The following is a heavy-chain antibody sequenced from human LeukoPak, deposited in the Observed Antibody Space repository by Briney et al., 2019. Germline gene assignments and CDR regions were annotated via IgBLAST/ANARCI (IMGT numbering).Heavy chain of an antibody. CDR1: GYTFSDYF. J-gene: IGHJ4*02. Sequence: ASVKVSCKTSGYTFSDYFIHWVRQAPGQGLEWMGWINPYSGGANFAQKLQGSVTMTRDTSTSTVYMELRRLRSDDTAVYYSARSSGSYLVHFDYWGQGTLVTVSS. CDR2: INPYSGGA. CDR3: ARSSGSYLVHFDY. V-gene: IGHV1-2*02. D-gene: IGHD1-26*01.